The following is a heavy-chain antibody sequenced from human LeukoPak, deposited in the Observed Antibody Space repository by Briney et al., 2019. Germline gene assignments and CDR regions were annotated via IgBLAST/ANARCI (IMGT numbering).Heavy chain of an antibody. D-gene: IGHD4-23*01. V-gene: IGHV4-59*01. CDR2: IYYSEST. Sequence: PSETLSLTCTVSGGSISSYYWSWIRQPPGKGLEWIGYIYYSESTNYNPSLKSRVTISVDTSKNQFSLKLSSVTAADTAVYYCASSYGGNWSDAFDIWGQGTMVTVSS. CDR1: GGSISSYY. CDR3: ASSYGGNWSDAFDI. J-gene: IGHJ3*02.